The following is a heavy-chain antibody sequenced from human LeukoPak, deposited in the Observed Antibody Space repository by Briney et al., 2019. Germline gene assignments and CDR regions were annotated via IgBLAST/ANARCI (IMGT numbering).Heavy chain of an antibody. D-gene: IGHD6-13*01. CDR3: ARAGGGDKQQLVWYFDL. CDR2: IYSGGVT. J-gene: IGHJ2*01. CDR1: GFTVSSNY. V-gene: IGHV3-53*01. Sequence: PGGSLRLSCAAPGFTVSSNYMSWVRRAPGKGLEWVSLIYSGGVTYYADSVKGRFTISRDNSKNTLYLQMNSLRAEDTAVYYCARAGGGDKQQLVWYFDLWGRGTLVTVSS.